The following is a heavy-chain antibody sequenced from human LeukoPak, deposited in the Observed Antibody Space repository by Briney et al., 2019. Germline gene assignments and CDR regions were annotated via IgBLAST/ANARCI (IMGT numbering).Heavy chain of an antibody. J-gene: IGHJ3*02. CDR2: IGGSGGST. D-gene: IGHD3-10*01. Sequence: GGSLRLSCAASEFTFSNYCMNWVRQAPGKGLEWVSGIGGSGGSTNYADSVKGRFTISRDNSKTKLYLQMYNLRADDTAVYYCAKGVRGIIWGQGTMVTVSS. CDR3: AKGVRGII. CDR1: EFTFSNYC. V-gene: IGHV3-23*01.